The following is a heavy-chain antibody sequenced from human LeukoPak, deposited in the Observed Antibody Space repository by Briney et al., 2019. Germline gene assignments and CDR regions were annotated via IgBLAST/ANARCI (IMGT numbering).Heavy chain of an antibody. D-gene: IGHD2-15*01. V-gene: IGHV3-33*01. CDR3: ARDPGLNILFVSVSYYFDY. Sequence: GGSLRLSCAASGFTFSSYGMHWVRQAPGKGLEWVAVIWYDGSNKYYADSVKGRFTISRDNSKNTLYLQMNSLRAEDTAVYYCARDPGLNILFVSVSYYFDYWGQGTLVTVSS. J-gene: IGHJ4*02. CDR2: IWYDGSNK. CDR1: GFTFSSYG.